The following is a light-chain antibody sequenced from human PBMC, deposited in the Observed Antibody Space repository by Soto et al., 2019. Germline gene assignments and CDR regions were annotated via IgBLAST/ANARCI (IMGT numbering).Light chain of an antibody. CDR3: QQYKSYPMYT. V-gene: IGKV3-20*01. J-gene: IGKJ2*01. CDR1: QSVSSSY. Sequence: EIVLTQSPGTLSLSPGERATLSCRASQSVSSSYLAWYQQKPGQAPRLLIYGASSRATGIPDRFSGSGSGTDFTLTISRLEPEDFATYYCQQYKSYPMYTFGQGTKLEIK. CDR2: GAS.